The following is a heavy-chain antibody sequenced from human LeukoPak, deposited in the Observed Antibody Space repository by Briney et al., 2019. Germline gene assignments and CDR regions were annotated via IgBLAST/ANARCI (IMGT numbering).Heavy chain of an antibody. CDR2: ISSSSSYT. V-gene: IGHV3-11*06. D-gene: IGHD3-10*01. J-gene: IGHJ3*02. Sequence: PGGSLRLSCAASGFTFSDYYMSWIRQAPGKGLEWVSYISSSSSYTNYADSVKGRFTISRDNDKNSLYLQMNSLRAEDTAVYYCARIGLYGSGKYNAFDIWGQGTMVTVSS. CDR3: ARIGLYGSGKYNAFDI. CDR1: GFTFSDYY.